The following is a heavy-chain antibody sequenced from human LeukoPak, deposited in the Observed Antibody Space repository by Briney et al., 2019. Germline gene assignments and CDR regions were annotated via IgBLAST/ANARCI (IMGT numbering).Heavy chain of an antibody. Sequence: SETLSLTCIVSGDSITSNRSYWGWVRQPPGKGLEWIGSIYYSGNTYFNPSLKSRVTISVDTSKNQFSLKLSSVTAADTAVYYCARALGCSSTSCYWGAFDIWGQGTMVTVSS. D-gene: IGHD2-2*01. V-gene: IGHV4-39*07. CDR2: IYYSGNT. J-gene: IGHJ3*02. CDR3: ARALGCSSTSCYWGAFDI. CDR1: GDSITSNRSY.